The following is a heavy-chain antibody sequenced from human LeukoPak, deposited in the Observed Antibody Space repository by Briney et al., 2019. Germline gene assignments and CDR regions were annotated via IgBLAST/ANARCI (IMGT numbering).Heavy chain of an antibody. J-gene: IGHJ4*02. CDR1: GFTFSNYA. D-gene: IGHD2-15*01. CDR2: ISSSGGYT. V-gene: IGHV3-23*01. CDR3: AEVEGIRCSGGSCYSSYFDY. Sequence: GGSLRLSCAASGFTFSNYAISWVRQAPGKGLEWVSTISSSGGYTFYTDSVKGRFTISRDNSRNTVFLQTNSLRAEDTAIYYCAEVEGIRCSGGSCYSSYFDYWGQGTLVTVSS.